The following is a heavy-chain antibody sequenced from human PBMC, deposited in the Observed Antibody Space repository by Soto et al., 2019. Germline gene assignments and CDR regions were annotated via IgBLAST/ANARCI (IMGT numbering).Heavy chain of an antibody. CDR1: GGSISSYY. CDR3: AGLIAVAGSIDY. Sequence: SETLSLTCTVSGGSISSYYWSWIRQPPGKGLEWIGYIYYSGSTNYNPSLKSRVTISVDTSKNQFSLKLSSVTAADTAVYYCAGLIAVAGSIDYWGQGTPVTVSS. CDR2: IYYSGST. D-gene: IGHD6-19*01. J-gene: IGHJ4*02. V-gene: IGHV4-59*01.